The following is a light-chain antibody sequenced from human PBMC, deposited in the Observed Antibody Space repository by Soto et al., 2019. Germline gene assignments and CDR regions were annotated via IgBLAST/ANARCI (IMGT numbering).Light chain of an antibody. V-gene: IGKV3-15*01. J-gene: IGKJ3*01. CDR3: QQYNNXPLT. CDR1: QSVSSN. Sequence: EIVMTQSPATLSVSPGERATLSCRASQSVSSNLAWYQQKPGQAPRLLIYGASTRATGIPARFSGSGSGTEFTLTISSLXXXDFAVYYCQQYNNXPLTFGPGTKVDIK. CDR2: GAS.